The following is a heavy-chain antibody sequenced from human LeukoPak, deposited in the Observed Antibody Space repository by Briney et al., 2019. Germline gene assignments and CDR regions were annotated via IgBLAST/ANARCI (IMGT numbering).Heavy chain of an antibody. D-gene: IGHD3-10*01. Sequence: PSETLSLTCAVSGYSISSGYYWDWIRQPPGKGLEWIGSIYHSGGTYYNPSLKSRVTISVDTSKNQFSLKLSSVTAADTAVYYCAGVVLLWFGELLGYFDYWGQGTLVTVPS. V-gene: IGHV4-38-2*01. CDR2: IYHSGGT. CDR3: AGVVLLWFGELLGYFDY. J-gene: IGHJ4*02. CDR1: GYSISSGYY.